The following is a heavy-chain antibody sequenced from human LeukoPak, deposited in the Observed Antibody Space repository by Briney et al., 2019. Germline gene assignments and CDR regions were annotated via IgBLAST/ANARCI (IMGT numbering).Heavy chain of an antibody. CDR2: ISWNSGSI. CDR3: AKDISTTVTMGLGY. Sequence: GGSLRLSCAASGFTFDDYAMHWVRQAPGKGLEWVSGISWNSGSIGYADSVKGRFTISRDNAKNSLYLQMNSLRAEDTALYYCAKDISTTVTMGLGYWGQGTLVTVSS. J-gene: IGHJ4*02. D-gene: IGHD4-17*01. CDR1: GFTFDDYA. V-gene: IGHV3-9*01.